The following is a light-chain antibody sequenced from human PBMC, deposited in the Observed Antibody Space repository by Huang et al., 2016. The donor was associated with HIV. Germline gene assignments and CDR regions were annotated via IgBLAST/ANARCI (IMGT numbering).Light chain of an antibody. CDR2: TSS. V-gene: IGKV1-39*01. J-gene: IGKJ1*01. CDR3: QQSFSVPRT. CDR1: QNISKS. Sequence: DIQMTQSPPSLSASVGDRVTFTSPANQNISKSLNWYQQKSGRAPKLLVYTSSTLENGVPSRFSGSGSGASFILNITNLQPEDFATYYCQQSFSVPRTFGRGTKLE.